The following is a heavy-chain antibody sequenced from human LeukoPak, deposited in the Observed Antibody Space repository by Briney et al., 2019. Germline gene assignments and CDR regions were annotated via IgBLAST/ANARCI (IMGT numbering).Heavy chain of an antibody. Sequence: SQTLSLTCTVSGGPISSGDYHWSWIRQPPGKGLEWIGYIYYSGSTYYNPSLKSRVTILVDTSKSQFSLRLTSVTAADTAVYYCARVSRSTGCIDYWGQGALVTVSS. D-gene: IGHD2-2*01. CDR1: GGPISSGDYH. CDR2: IYYSGST. J-gene: IGHJ4*02. V-gene: IGHV4-30-4*08. CDR3: ARVSRSTGCIDY.